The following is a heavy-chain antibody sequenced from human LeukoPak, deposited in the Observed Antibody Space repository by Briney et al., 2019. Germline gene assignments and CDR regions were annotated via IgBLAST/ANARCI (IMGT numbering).Heavy chain of an antibody. D-gene: IGHD3-10*01. CDR2: IYYSGST. CDR1: GGSISSYY. CDR3: ARAVAGRTGYFDY. J-gene: IGHJ4*02. Sequence: PSETLSLTCTVSGGSISSYYWSWIRQPPGKGLEWIGYIYYSGSTNYNPSLKSRVTISVDTPKNQFSLKLSSVTAADTAVYYCARAVAGRTGYFDYWGQGTLVTVSS. V-gene: IGHV4-59*01.